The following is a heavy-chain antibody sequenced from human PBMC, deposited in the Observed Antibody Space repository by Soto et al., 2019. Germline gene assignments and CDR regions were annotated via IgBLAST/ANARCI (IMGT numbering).Heavy chain of an antibody. V-gene: IGHV3-23*01. D-gene: IGHD3-10*01. CDR2: ISGSGGTT. CDR3: AKYYYNRSGSPLAFDY. CDR1: GFTFSKYA. Sequence: GGSLRLSCAASGFTFSKYALSWVRQAPGKGLEWVSAISGSGGTTHYADSVKGRVTISRGNSKDTVFLQMNSLRAEDTAVYSCAKYYYNRSGSPLAFDYWGQGTMVTVCS. J-gene: IGHJ4*02.